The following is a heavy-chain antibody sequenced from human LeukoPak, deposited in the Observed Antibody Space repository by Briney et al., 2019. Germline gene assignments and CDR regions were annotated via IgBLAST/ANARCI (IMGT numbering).Heavy chain of an antibody. V-gene: IGHV3-30*18. D-gene: IGHD1-26*01. CDR3: AKDRARWELDY. J-gene: IGHJ4*02. Sequence: GGSLRLTCAASGFTFSSYAMSWVRQAPGKGLEWVAVISYDGSNKYYADSVKGRFTISRDNSKNTLYLQMNSLRAEDTAVYYCAKDRARWELDYWGQGTLVTVSS. CDR1: GFTFSSYA. CDR2: ISYDGSNK.